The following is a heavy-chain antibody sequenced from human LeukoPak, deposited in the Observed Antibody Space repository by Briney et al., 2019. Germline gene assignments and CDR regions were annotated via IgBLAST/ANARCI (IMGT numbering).Heavy chain of an antibody. CDR3: ARVSSGWSVGY. Sequence: PGGSLRLSCAASGFTVSSNYMSWVRQAPGEGLEWVSVIYSGGSTYYADSVKGRFTISRDNSKNTLYLQMNSLRAEDTAVYYCARVSSGWSVGYWGQGTLVTVSS. D-gene: IGHD6-19*01. J-gene: IGHJ4*02. V-gene: IGHV3-53*01. CDR1: GFTVSSNY. CDR2: IYSGGST.